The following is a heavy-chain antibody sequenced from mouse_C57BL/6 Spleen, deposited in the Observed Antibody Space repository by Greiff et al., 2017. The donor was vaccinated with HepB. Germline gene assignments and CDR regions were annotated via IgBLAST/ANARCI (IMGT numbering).Heavy chain of an antibody. D-gene: IGHD1-1*01. CDR3: ARSFIATVVTG. CDR1: GYTFTSYG. V-gene: IGHV1-81*01. Sequence: QVQLQQSGAELARPGASVKLSCKASGYTFTSYGISWVKQRTGQGLEWIGEIYPRSGNTYYNEKFKGKATLTADKSSSTAYMGLRSLTSEDSAVYFCARSFIATVVTGWGQGTSVTVSS. J-gene: IGHJ4*01. CDR2: IYPRSGNT.